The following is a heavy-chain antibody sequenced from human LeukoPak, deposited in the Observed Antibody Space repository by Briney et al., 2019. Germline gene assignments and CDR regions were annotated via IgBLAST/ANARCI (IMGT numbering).Heavy chain of an antibody. J-gene: IGHJ5*02. CDR1: GGSFSSGRDY. CDR2: IYTSGST. V-gene: IGHV4-61*02. D-gene: IGHD3-22*01. Sequence: MPSETLSLTYTVSGGSFSSGRDYWNWIRQPAGKGLEWIGRIYTSGSTHYNPSLKSRVTMSLDTSRNQVSLKLSSVTAADTAIYYCVKSYYDSTGYSGWFDPWGQGTLVTVSS. CDR3: VKSYYDSTGYSGWFDP.